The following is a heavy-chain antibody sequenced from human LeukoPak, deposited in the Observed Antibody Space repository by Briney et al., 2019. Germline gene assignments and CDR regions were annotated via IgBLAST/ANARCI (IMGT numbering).Heavy chain of an antibody. V-gene: IGHV3-30*02. CDR1: GFLFSSHG. CDR2: IRFDGTIK. J-gene: IGHJ4*02. D-gene: IGHD4/OR15-4a*01. Sequence: GGTLRLSCAASGFLFSSHGLHWVRQAPGKGLEWVAFIRFDGTIKHYADSVKGRFTISRDNSKNTLYLQMNSLRAEDTAMYYCAKDRDRLSDYPDYWGQGTLVTVSS. CDR3: AKDRDRLSDYPDY.